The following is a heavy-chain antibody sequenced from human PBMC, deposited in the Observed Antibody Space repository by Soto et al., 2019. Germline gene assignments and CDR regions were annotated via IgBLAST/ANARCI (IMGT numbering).Heavy chain of an antibody. CDR2: IIPILGIA. J-gene: IGHJ4*02. CDR1: GGTFSSYT. V-gene: IGHV1-69*02. D-gene: IGHD2-8*01. CDR3: ASPNLKRGSGFIFHY. Sequence: QVQLVQSGAEVKKPGSSVKVSCKASGGTFSSYTISWMRQAPGQGLEWMGRIIPILGIANYAQKFQGRVTITADKSTSTAYMALSSLRSEDTAVYYCASPNLKRGSGFIFHYWGQGTLVTVSS.